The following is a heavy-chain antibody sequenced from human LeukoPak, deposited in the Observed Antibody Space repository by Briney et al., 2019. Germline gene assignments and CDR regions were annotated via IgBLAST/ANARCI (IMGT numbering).Heavy chain of an antibody. J-gene: IGHJ5*02. V-gene: IGHV1-8*01. Sequence: ASVKVSCKASGYTFTTYDINWVRQATGQGLEWMGWMNPNSGNTGYTQKFQGSVTMTRNTSISTAYMELSSLRSEDTAVYYCARGRGSGHKENWFDPWGQGTLVTVSS. CDR2: MNPNSGNT. CDR1: GYTFTTYD. D-gene: IGHD6-19*01. CDR3: ARGRGSGHKENWFDP.